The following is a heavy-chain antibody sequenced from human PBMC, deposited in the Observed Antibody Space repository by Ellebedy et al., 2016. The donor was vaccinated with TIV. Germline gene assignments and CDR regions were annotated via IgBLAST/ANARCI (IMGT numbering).Heavy chain of an antibody. V-gene: IGHV4-34*01. Sequence: SETLSLTXAVYGGSFSGYYWSWIRQPPGKGLEWIGEIYHSGSTNYNPSLKSRVTISVDKSKNQFSLKLSSVTAADTAVYYCARDHRPLYSNYKGTFDYWGQGTLVTVSS. CDR3: ARDHRPLYSNYKGTFDY. CDR2: IYHSGST. J-gene: IGHJ4*02. CDR1: GGSFSGYY. D-gene: IGHD4-11*01.